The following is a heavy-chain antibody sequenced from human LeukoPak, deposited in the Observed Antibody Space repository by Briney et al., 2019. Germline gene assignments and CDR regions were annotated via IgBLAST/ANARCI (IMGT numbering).Heavy chain of an antibody. CDR1: GFTFSSYE. CDR3: ASRGRGNQRRYYYGMDV. J-gene: IGHJ6*04. D-gene: IGHD1-14*01. CDR2: ISSSGSTI. Sequence: PGGSLRLSCAASGFTFSSYEMNWVRQAPGKGLEWVSYISSSGSTIYYADSVKGRFTISRDNAKNSLYLQMNSLRAEDTAVYYCASRGRGNQRRYYYGMDVWGKGTTVTVSS. V-gene: IGHV3-48*03.